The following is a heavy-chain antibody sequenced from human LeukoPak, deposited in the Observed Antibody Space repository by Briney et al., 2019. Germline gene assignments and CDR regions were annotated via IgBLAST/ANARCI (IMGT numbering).Heavy chain of an antibody. J-gene: IGHJ4*02. CDR1: GFTFSSYG. Sequence: PGRSLRLSCAASGFTFSSYGMHWVRQAPGKGLEWVAVISYDGSNKYYADSVKGRFTISRENARNTLYLQMNSLTAEDTAVYYCVRDLILVWTPGDDFDHWGQGTLVTVSS. D-gene: IGHD3-16*01. CDR3: VRDLILVWTPGDDFDH. V-gene: IGHV3-30*03. CDR2: ISYDGSNK.